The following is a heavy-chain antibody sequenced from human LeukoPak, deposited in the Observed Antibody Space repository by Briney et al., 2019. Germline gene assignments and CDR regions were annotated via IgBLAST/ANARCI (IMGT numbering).Heavy chain of an antibody. J-gene: IGHJ4*02. CDR1: GFTFSSYW. CDR3: AKDRSALYQYYFDY. Sequence: TGGSLRLSCAASGFTFSSYWMHWVRQAPGKGLVWVSRINSDGSSTSYADSVKGRFTISRDNAKNTLYLQMNSLRAEDTAVYYCAKDRSALYQYYFDYWGQGTLVTVSS. CDR2: INSDGSST. D-gene: IGHD2-2*01. V-gene: IGHV3-74*01.